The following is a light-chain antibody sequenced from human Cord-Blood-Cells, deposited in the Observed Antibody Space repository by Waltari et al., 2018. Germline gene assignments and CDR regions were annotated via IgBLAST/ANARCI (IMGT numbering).Light chain of an antibody. CDR2: DVS. CDR3: SSYTSSSTLL. V-gene: IGLV2-14*01. Sequence: QSALTQPASVSGSPGQSITLSCTGTSSDVGGYNYVSWYQQHPGKAPTLMIYDVSNRPSGVSNRFTGSKSGNTASLTISGLQAEDEADYYCSSYTSSSTLLFGGGTKLTVL. J-gene: IGLJ2*01. CDR1: SSDVGGYNY.